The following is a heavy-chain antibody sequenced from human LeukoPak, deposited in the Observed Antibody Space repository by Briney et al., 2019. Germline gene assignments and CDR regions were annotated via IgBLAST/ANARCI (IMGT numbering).Heavy chain of an antibody. Sequence: GGSLRLSCTASGFTFCDYAMSWIRQAPGKGLEWVGFIRSKAYGETADYAASVKGRFTISRDDSKAIAYLQMNSLNTEDTAVYHCTRDRGAYNLYDYWGQGTLVTVSS. J-gene: IGHJ4*02. V-gene: IGHV3-49*03. CDR2: IRSKAYGETA. CDR3: TRDRGAYNLYDY. CDR1: GFTFCDYA. D-gene: IGHD1-1*01.